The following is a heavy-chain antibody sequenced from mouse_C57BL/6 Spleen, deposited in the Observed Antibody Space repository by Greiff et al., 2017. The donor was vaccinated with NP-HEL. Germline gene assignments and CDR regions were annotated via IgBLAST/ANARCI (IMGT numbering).Heavy chain of an antibody. CDR2: INPNNGGT. Sequence: EVQLHQSGPELVKPGASVKISCKASGYTFTDYYMNWVKQSHGKSLEWIGDINPNNGGTSYNQKFKGKATLTVDKSSSTAYMELRSLTSEDSAVYYCARGGDYYAMDYWGQGTSVTVSS. CDR1: GYTFTDYY. D-gene: IGHD1-1*02. CDR3: ARGGDYYAMDY. J-gene: IGHJ4*01. V-gene: IGHV1-26*01.